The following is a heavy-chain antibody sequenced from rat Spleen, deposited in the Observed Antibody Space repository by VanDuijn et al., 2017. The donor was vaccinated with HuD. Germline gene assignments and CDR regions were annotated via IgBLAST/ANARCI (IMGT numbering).Heavy chain of an antibody. D-gene: IGHD1-2*01. J-gene: IGHJ2*01. CDR1: GFSLTNYH. V-gene: IGHV2S12*01. Sequence: QVQLKESGPGLVQSSQTLSLTCTVSGFSLTNYHVSWVRQPPGKGLEWIAAISSGGSTYSNSVLKSRLSISRDTSKSQIYLKMNSLQIEDTATYFCARADVAGLSTDGIWGQGIMVTVSS. CDR3: ARADVAGLSTDGI. CDR2: ISSGGST.